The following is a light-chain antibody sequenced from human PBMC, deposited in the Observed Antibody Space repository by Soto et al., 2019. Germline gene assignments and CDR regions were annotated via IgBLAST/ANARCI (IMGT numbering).Light chain of an antibody. CDR3: AAWDDSLHGPV. Sequence: QSVLTQPPSASGTPGQRVTISCSGGSSNIGSNIVNWYQQIPGTAPKLLIYRNNQRPSGLPDRFSGSKSGTSASLAISGRQSEDEADYYCAAWDDSLHGPVFGGGTKLTVL. V-gene: IGLV1-44*01. J-gene: IGLJ3*02. CDR1: SSNIGSNI. CDR2: RNN.